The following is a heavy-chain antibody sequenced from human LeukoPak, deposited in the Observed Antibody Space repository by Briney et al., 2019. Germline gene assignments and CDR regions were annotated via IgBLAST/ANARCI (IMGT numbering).Heavy chain of an antibody. CDR1: GFTFSSYA. J-gene: IGHJ4*02. Sequence: GGSLRLSCAASGFTFSSYAMSWARQAPGKGLEWVSAISGSGGSTYYADSVKGRFTISRDNSKNTLYLQMNSLRAEDTAVCYCAKDALGPYYDSSGYYFDYWGQGTLVTVSS. D-gene: IGHD3-22*01. CDR3: AKDALGPYYDSSGYYFDY. V-gene: IGHV3-23*01. CDR2: ISGSGGST.